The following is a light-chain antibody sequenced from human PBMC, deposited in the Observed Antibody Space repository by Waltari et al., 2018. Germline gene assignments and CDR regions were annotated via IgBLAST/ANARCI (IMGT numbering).Light chain of an antibody. V-gene: IGLV2-11*01. Sequence: QSALTQPRSVSGSPGQSVTISCTGTSSDFGGYNYVSWYQQYPGKAPKLMIYGVSKRPSGVPDRFSGSKSGNTASLTISGLQAEDEADYYCCSYAGSYAYVVLGGGTKLTVL. CDR2: GVS. J-gene: IGLJ2*01. CDR1: SSDFGGYNY. CDR3: CSYAGSYAYVV.